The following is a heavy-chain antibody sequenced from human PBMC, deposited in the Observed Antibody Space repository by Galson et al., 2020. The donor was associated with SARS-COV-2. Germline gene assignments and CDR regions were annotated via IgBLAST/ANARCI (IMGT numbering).Heavy chain of an antibody. CDR2: ISHSGGT. CDR1: GTSISSGSYS. J-gene: IGHJ3*02. V-gene: IGHV4-30-2*01. CDR3: ARLHYGEYAPEAFDI. Sequence: SETLSLTCAVYGTSISSGSYSWNWIRQPPGKGQEWIGYISHSGGTYYNPSLKSRVTISGDRSKNQFSLRLSSVTAADTAVYYCARLHYGEYAPEAFDIWGPGTRVTVAS. D-gene: IGHD4-17*01.